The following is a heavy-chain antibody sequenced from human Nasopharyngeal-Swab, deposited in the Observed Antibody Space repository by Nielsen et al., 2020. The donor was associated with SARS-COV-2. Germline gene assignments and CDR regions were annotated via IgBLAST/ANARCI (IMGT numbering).Heavy chain of an antibody. V-gene: IGHV1-8*02. J-gene: IGHJ4*02. D-gene: IGHD6-19*01. Sequence: ASVKVSCKASGYTFTGYYMHWVRQAPGQGLEWMGWMNPNSGNTGYAQKFQGRVTMTRNTSISTAYMELSSLRSEDTAVYYCARGVNCQWLTRCYYFDYWGQGTLVTVSS. CDR1: GYTFTGYY. CDR3: ARGVNCQWLTRCYYFDY. CDR2: MNPNSGNT.